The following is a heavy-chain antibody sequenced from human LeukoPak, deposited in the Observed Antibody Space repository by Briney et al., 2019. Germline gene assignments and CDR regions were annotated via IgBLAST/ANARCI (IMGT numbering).Heavy chain of an antibody. CDR1: GGSFSGYY. CDR2: INHSGST. J-gene: IGHJ4*02. V-gene: IGHV4-34*01. D-gene: IGHD6-6*01. Sequence: PSETLSLTCAVYGGSFSGYYWSWIRQPPGKGREWIGEINHSGSTNYNPSLKSRVTISVDTSKNQFSLKLSSVTAADTAVYYCAGSIAARPRVHLIDYWGQGTLVTVSS. CDR3: AGSIAARPRVHLIDY.